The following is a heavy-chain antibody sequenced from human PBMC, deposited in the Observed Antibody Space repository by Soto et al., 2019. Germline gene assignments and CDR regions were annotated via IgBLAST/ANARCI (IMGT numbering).Heavy chain of an antibody. CDR3: ARDGTSSNGYYYYGLDV. CDR1: GFTFRKYG. CDR2: ISSDGSDK. V-gene: IGHV3-30-3*01. D-gene: IGHD1-1*01. Sequence: GGAVSLPCASSGFTFRKYGIHWVRQAPGKGLEWVALISSDGSDKYYADSVRGRFTISKDNSKNTNSLQMNSLRGEDTAVYFCARDGTSSNGYYYYGLDVWGPGTTVTVSS. J-gene: IGHJ6*02.